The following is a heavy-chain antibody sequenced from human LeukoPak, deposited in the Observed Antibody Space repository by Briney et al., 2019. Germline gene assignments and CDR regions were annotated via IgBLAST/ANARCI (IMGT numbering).Heavy chain of an antibody. V-gene: IGHV3-74*01. CDR3: ARDLGIAVAGALGGSVFGY. CDR2: INGDGSTT. J-gene: IGHJ4*02. D-gene: IGHD6-19*01. Sequence: GGSLRLSCAASGFTSSSYWMHWVRQAPGKGLVGFYRINGDGSTTNYADSVEGRFTISRDNAKNSQYLQMNSLRVEDTALYYCARDLGIAVAGALGGSVFGYWGQGTLVTVSS. CDR1: GFTSSSYW.